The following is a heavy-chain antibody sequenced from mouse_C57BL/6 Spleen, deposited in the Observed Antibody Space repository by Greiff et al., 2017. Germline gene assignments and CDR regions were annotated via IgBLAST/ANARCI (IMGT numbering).Heavy chain of an antibody. CDR1: GYTFTSYW. CDR3: ARDWDGGFAY. Sequence: QVQLQQPGAELVRPGPSVKLSCKASGYTFTSYWMHWVKQRPGQGLEWIGVIDPSDSYTNYNQKFKGKATLTVDTSSSTAYMQLSSLTSEDSAVYYCARDWDGGFAYWGQGTLVTVSA. J-gene: IGHJ3*01. V-gene: IGHV1-59*01. D-gene: IGHD4-1*01. CDR2: IDPSDSYT.